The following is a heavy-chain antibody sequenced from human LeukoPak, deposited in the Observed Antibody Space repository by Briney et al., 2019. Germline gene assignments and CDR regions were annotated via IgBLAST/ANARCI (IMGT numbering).Heavy chain of an antibody. Sequence: PGGSLRLSCEASGFTFSDFWMTWVRQAPGKGLECVASIKQDGSENYYVDSVKGRFTISRDNVKNSLSLQMNSLRAEDTAVYYCAIYWRYFAWLLLDIWGLGTMVTVSS. CDR2: IKQDGSEN. D-gene: IGHD3-9*01. CDR3: AIYWRYFAWLLLDI. CDR1: GFTFSDFW. V-gene: IGHV3-7*05. J-gene: IGHJ3*02.